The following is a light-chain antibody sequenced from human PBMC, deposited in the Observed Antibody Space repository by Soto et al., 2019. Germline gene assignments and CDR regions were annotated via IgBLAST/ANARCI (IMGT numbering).Light chain of an antibody. J-gene: IGLJ1*01. CDR3: ASYTSSNTGCV. CDR1: SSDITGYDY. CDR2: DVR. V-gene: IGLV2-14*03. Sequence: QSALTQPASVSGSPGQSITISCAGTSSDITGYDYVSWYQHHPGKAPKLLIYDVRYRPSGVSKRFSGSKSGNTASLTISGLQAEDEADYYCASYTSSNTGCVFGSGTKVTVL.